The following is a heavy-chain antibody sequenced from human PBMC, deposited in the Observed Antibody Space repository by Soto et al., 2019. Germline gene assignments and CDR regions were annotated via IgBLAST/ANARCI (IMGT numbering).Heavy chain of an antibody. J-gene: IGHJ4*02. CDR3: GVGAILFGDFDY. CDR1: GFTFSGSA. CDR2: IRSKTNSYAT. Sequence: LRLSCAASGFTFSGSAMHWVRQASGKGLEWVGRIRSKTNSYATAYAASVKGRFTVSRDDSKNTAYLQMNSLKTEDTAVYYCGVGAILFGDFDYWGQGTLVTVS. V-gene: IGHV3-73*01. D-gene: IGHD2-2*02.